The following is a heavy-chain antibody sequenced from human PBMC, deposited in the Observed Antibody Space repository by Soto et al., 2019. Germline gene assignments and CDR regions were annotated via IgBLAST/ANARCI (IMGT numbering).Heavy chain of an antibody. Sequence: GESLKISCKGSGYNFTTFWNGWVRQMPGKGLEWMGIIYPGDSETKYSPDFEGQVTISADRSTNTAYLQWRSLRASDTAMYYCARLGFPGAIYFDSWGLGTLVTVSS. J-gene: IGHJ4*02. CDR1: GYNFTTFW. V-gene: IGHV5-51*01. CDR2: IYPGDSET. CDR3: ARLGFPGAIYFDS.